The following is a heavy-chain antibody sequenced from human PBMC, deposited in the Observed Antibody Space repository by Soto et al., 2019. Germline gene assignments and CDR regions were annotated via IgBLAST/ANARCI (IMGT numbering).Heavy chain of an antibody. CDR1: GFTFSSYG. D-gene: IGHD5-18*01. Sequence: SCAASGFTFSSYGMHWVRQAPGKGLEWVAVIWYDGSNKYYADSVKGRFTISRDNSKNTLYLQMNSLRAEDTAVYYCARDGRDTAMVNYGMDVWGQGTTVTVSS. CDR2: IWYDGSNK. CDR3: ARDGRDTAMVNYGMDV. J-gene: IGHJ6*02. V-gene: IGHV3-33*01.